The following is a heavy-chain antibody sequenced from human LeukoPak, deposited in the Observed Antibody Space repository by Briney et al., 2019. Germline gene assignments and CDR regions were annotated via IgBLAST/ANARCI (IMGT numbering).Heavy chain of an antibody. J-gene: IGHJ4*02. CDR3: AKDRRGVISYFDY. D-gene: IGHD3-3*01. V-gene: IGHV3-33*06. CDR1: GFTFSSYG. Sequence: GGSLRLSCAASGFTFSSYGMHCVRHAPGKGLEWVAVIWYDGSNKYYADSVKGRFTISRDNSKNTLYLQMNSLRAEDTAVYDCAKDRRGVISYFDYWGQGTLVTVSS. CDR2: IWYDGSNK.